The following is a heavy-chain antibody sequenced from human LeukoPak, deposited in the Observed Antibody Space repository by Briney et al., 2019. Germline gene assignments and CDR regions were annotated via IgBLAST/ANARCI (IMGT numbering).Heavy chain of an antibody. D-gene: IGHD3-22*01. CDR2: IYYSGST. V-gene: IGHV4-59*01. Sequence: SETLSLTCPVSGGSISSYYWSWIRQPPGKGLEWIGYIYYSGSTNYNPSLKSRVTISVDTSKNQFSLKLSSVTAADTAVYYCAREVVTMIGGHGLDPWGQGTLVTVSS. CDR3: AREVVTMIGGHGLDP. CDR1: GGSISSYY. J-gene: IGHJ5*02.